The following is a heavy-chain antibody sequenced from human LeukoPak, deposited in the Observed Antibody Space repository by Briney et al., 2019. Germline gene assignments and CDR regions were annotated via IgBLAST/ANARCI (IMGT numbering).Heavy chain of an antibody. Sequence: PSETLSLTCAVYGGSFNDYYWNWIRQPPGKGLEWIGEINLRGSTTYNPSLKSRVTISLDESKNQFSLKLSSVTAADTAVYYCARGKAAAGQDLLDYWGQGTLVTVSS. CDR1: GGSFNDYY. CDR3: ARGKAAAGQDLLDY. J-gene: IGHJ4*02. V-gene: IGHV4-34*01. D-gene: IGHD6-13*01. CDR2: INLRGST.